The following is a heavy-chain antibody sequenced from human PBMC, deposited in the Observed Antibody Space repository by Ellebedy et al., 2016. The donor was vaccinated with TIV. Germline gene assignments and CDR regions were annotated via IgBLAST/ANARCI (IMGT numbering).Heavy chain of an antibody. CDR1: GYTFTSYG. CDR2: ISAYNGNT. V-gene: IGHV1-18*01. CDR3: ARAEMSYDYVWGSYRYLDY. J-gene: IGHJ4*02. D-gene: IGHD3-16*02. Sequence: ASVKVSXXASGYTFTSYGISWVRQAPGQGLEWMGWISAYNGNTNYAQKLQGRVTMTTDTSTSTAYMELRSLRSDDTAVYYCARAEMSYDYVWGSYRYLDYWGQGTLVTVSS.